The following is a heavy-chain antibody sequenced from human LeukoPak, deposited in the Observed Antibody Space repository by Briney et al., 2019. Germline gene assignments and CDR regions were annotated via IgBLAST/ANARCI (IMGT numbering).Heavy chain of an antibody. D-gene: IGHD3-22*01. J-gene: IGHJ4*02. CDR1: GYFISSGYY. Sequence: SETLSLTCGVSGYFISSGYYWGWIRQPPGKGLEWIGSIYHSGSTYYNPSLKSRVTISVDTSKNQFSLKLTSVTAADTAVYYCMRCSYYDRSGLIDYWGQGTLVTVSS. CDR3: MRCSYYDRSGLIDY. CDR2: IYHSGST. V-gene: IGHV4-38-2*01.